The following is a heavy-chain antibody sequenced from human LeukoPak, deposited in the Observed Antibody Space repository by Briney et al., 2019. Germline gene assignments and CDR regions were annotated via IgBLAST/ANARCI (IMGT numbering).Heavy chain of an antibody. D-gene: IGHD6-19*01. V-gene: IGHV4-38-2*01. J-gene: IGHJ4*02. CDR2: IYHSGST. CDR1: NYSISSGYY. CDR3: ARVYSTGWRFFDY. Sequence: NTSETLSLTCAVSNYSISSGYYWGWIRQPPGKGLEWIGSIYHSGSTYYNPSLKSRVTLSVDTSKNQFSLKLSSVTAADTTVYYRARVYSTGWRFFDYWGQGTLVTVSS.